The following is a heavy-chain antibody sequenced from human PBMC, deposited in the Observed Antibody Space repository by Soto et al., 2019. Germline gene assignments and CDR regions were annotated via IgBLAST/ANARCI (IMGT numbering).Heavy chain of an antibody. D-gene: IGHD3-3*01. Sequence: GGSLRLSCAASGFTFSSYSMNWVRQAPGKGLEWVSSISSSSSYIYYADSVKGRFTISRDNAKNSLYLQMNSLRAEDTAVYYCARGPTGITIFGVVIIWGQGTLVTVSS. J-gene: IGHJ4*02. V-gene: IGHV3-21*01. CDR2: ISSSSSYI. CDR1: GFTFSSYS. CDR3: ARGPTGITIFGVVII.